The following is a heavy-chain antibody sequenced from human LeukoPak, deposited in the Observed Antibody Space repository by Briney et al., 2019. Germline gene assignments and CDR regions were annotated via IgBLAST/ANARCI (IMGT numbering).Heavy chain of an antibody. D-gene: IGHD3-3*01. Sequence: SETLSLTCTVSGGSISSYYWSWIRQPPGKGLEWIGYNYYSGSTNYNPSLKSRVTISVDTSKNQFSLKLSSVTAADTAVYYCARAYYDFWSGYDAFDIWGQGTMVTVSS. J-gene: IGHJ3*02. V-gene: IGHV4-59*01. CDR3: ARAYYDFWSGYDAFDI. CDR2: NYYSGST. CDR1: GGSISSYY.